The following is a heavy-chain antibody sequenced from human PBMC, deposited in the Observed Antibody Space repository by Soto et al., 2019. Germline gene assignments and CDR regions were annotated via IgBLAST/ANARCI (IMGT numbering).Heavy chain of an antibody. Sequence: SESLSLTCAVYGGSFSGYYWSWIRQPPGKGLEWIGEINHSGSTNYNPSLKSRVTISRDNAKNTVYLQMNSLRAEDTAVYYCVRDDVGVGIDYWGLGTLVTVSS. CDR3: VRDDVGVGIDY. CDR1: GGSFSGYY. CDR2: INHSGST. D-gene: IGHD1-26*01. V-gene: IGHV4-34*01. J-gene: IGHJ4*02.